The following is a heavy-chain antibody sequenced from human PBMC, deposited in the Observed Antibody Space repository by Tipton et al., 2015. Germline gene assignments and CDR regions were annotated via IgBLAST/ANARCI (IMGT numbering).Heavy chain of an antibody. Sequence: GLVKPSETMSLTCDVSGYSINNDYYWGWIRQAPGKGLEWIGSMHHSGDAYYNPPLTSRVSISVDASKNQFSLKLTSVTAADTAVYYCACQDYDSLTRDYQTVDYWGQGTLVTVSS. D-gene: IGHD3-9*01. V-gene: IGHV4-38-2*01. CDR1: GYSINNDYY. CDR2: MHHSGDA. J-gene: IGHJ4*02. CDR3: ACQDYDSLTRDYQTVDY.